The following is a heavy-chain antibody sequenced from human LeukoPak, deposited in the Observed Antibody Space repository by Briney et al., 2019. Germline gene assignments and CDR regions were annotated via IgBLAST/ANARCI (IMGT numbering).Heavy chain of an antibody. Sequence: SETLSLTCTVSGDSISSYYWSWIRQPPGKGLEWIGYIYYSGSTNYNPSLKSRVTISVDTSKNQFSLKLSSVTAADTAVYYCAREAVAGTGWFDPWGQGTLVTVSS. J-gene: IGHJ5*02. CDR2: IYYSGST. CDR3: AREAVAGTGWFDP. CDR1: GDSISSYY. V-gene: IGHV4-59*01. D-gene: IGHD6-19*01.